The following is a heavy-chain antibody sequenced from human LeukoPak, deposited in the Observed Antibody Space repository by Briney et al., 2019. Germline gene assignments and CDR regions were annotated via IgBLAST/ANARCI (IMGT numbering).Heavy chain of an antibody. Sequence: GGSLRLSCAASGFTFSSYPMSWVRQAPGKGLECVSTLSGSGSSTYYADSVKGRFTVSRDNSKNTLYLQMNSLRAEDTAVYYCAKDGGLWVSAHWGDSWGRGTLVTVSS. J-gene: IGHJ4*02. CDR1: GFTFSSYP. CDR3: AKDGGLWVSAHWGDS. D-gene: IGHD7-27*01. V-gene: IGHV3-23*01. CDR2: LSGSGSST.